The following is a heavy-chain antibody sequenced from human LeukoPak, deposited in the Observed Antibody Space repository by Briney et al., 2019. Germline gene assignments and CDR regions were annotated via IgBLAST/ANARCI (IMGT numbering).Heavy chain of an antibody. D-gene: IGHD3-10*01. Sequence: ASVKVSCKASGYTFTSYGISRVRQAPGQGLEWMGWISAYNGNTNYAQKLQGRVTMTTDTSTSTAYMELRSLRSDDTAVYYCARDDYYGSGSYSPNWFDPWGQGTLVTVSS. CDR1: GYTFTSYG. CDR2: ISAYNGNT. J-gene: IGHJ5*02. CDR3: ARDDYYGSGSYSPNWFDP. V-gene: IGHV1-18*01.